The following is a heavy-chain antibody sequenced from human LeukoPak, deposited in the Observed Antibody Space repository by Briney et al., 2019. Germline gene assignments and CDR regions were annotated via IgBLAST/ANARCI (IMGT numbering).Heavy chain of an antibody. D-gene: IGHD3-3*01. CDR3: ARNYESGYSIGP. CDR2: IKHSGNI. CDR1: GGSINSIYW. J-gene: IGHJ5*02. Sequence: SETLSLTCTVSGGSINSIYWWSWVRQPPGKGLEWIGEIKHSGNINYNLSLKSRVTISVDKSKNQFSLTVTSVTAADTAIYYCARNYESGYSIGPWGQGTLVTVSS. V-gene: IGHV4-4*02.